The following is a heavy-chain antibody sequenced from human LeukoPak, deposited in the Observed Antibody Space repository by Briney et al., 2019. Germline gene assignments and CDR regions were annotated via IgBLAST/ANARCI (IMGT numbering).Heavy chain of an antibody. D-gene: IGHD4-11*01. V-gene: IGHV1-8*03. CDR3: ARAETTVTTRNWFDP. CDR1: GYTFTSYD. CDR2: MNPNSGNT. Sequence: ASVKVSCKASGYTFTSYDINWVRQAAGQGLEWMGWMNPNSGNTGYAQKFQGRVTITRNTSTSTAYMELSSLRSEDTAVYYCARAETTVTTRNWFDPWGQGTLVTVSS. J-gene: IGHJ5*02.